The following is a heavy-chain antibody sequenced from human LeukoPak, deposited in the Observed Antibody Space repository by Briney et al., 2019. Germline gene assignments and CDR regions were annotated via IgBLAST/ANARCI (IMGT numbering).Heavy chain of an antibody. Sequence: ASVKVSCKASGYTFTSYDINWVRQATGQGLEWMGWMNPNSGNTGYAQKFQGRVTMTRNTSISTAYMELSSLRSEDTAVYYCARVGTDLIVVVVAATPSEAFDYWGQGTLVTVSS. D-gene: IGHD2-15*01. CDR1: GYTFTSYD. CDR2: MNPNSGNT. CDR3: ARVGTDLIVVVVAATPSEAFDY. J-gene: IGHJ4*02. V-gene: IGHV1-8*01.